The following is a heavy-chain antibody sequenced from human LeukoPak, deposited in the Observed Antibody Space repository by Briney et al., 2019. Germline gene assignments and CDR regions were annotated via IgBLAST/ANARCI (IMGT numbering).Heavy chain of an antibody. V-gene: IGHV1-2*02. CDR3: AVVPTEHQENYFDY. D-gene: IGHD1-26*01. J-gene: IGHJ4*02. CDR1: GYTFTGYY. CDR2: INPNSGGT. Sequence: ASVKVSCKASGYTFTGYYMHWVRQAPGQGLEWMGWINPNSGGTNYAQKFQGRVTMTRDTSNSTAYMELSRLRSDDTAVYYCAVVPTEHQENYFDYWGQGTLVTVSS.